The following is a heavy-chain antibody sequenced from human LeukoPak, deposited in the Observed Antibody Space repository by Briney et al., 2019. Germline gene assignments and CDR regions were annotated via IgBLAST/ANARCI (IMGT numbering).Heavy chain of an antibody. D-gene: IGHD5-18*01. CDR2: ISDRSNYI. CDR1: GFTFSSYS. J-gene: IGHJ4*02. CDR3: ARAYSHLFDY. Sequence: PGGSLRLSCAASGFTFSSYSMNWVLQAPGKGLGWVSSISDRSNYIYYADSVKGRFTISRDNAKNSLYLQLNSLRAEDTAVYYCARAYSHLFDYWGQGTLVTISS. V-gene: IGHV3-21*01.